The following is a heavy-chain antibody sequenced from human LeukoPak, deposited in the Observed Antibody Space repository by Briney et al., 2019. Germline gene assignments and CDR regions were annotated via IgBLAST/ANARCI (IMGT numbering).Heavy chain of an antibody. D-gene: IGHD3-22*01. J-gene: IGHJ4*02. CDR1: GGSFSGYY. V-gene: IGHV4-34*01. CDR3: ARAVGYYDSSGYFRVSYFFDY. CDR2: INHSGST. Sequence: SETLSLTCAVYGGSFSGYYWSWIRQPPGKGLEWIGEINHSGSTNYNLSLKSRVTISVDTSKNQFSLKLSSVTAADTAVYYCARAVGYYDSSGYFRVSYFFDYWGQGTLVTVSS.